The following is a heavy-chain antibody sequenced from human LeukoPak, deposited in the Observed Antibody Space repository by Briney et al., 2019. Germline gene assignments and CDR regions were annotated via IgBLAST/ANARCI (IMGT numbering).Heavy chain of an antibody. J-gene: IGHJ6*03. V-gene: IGHV4-34*01. D-gene: IGHD3-22*01. CDR1: VGSFSGYY. CDR2: INHSGST. Sequence: SETLSLTCAVYVGSFSGYYWSWIRQPPGKGLEWIGEINHSGSTNYNPSLKSRVTISVDTSKNQFSLKLSSVIAADTAVYYCAREYLYYYDSSGYPRLYYYYMDVWGKGTTVTVSS. CDR3: AREYLYYYDSSGYPRLYYYYMDV.